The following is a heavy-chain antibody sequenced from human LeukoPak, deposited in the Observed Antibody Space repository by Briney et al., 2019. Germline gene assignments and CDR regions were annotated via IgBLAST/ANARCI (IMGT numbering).Heavy chain of an antibody. J-gene: IGHJ3*02. CDR3: ARTYCDSTTCYDAFDI. CDR2: IYYSGDT. D-gene: IGHD2-2*01. V-gene: IGHV4-59*01. CDR1: GGSINSYY. Sequence: PSETLSLTCTVSGGSINSYYWSWLRQPPGKGLEWIAYIYYSGDTNYNPSLKSRVTISIDTSKNQFSLKLRSVTAADTAVYYCARTYCDSTTCYDAFDIWGQGTVVTVSS.